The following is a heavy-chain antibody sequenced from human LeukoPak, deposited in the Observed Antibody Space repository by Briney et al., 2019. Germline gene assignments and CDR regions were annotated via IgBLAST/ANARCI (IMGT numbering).Heavy chain of an antibody. D-gene: IGHD1-14*01. CDR1: GYSFTSYC. V-gene: IGHV5-51*01. Sequence: GESLKISCKGSGYSFTSYCIGWVRQMPAKGLERMGIIYPGDSYTRYSPSFQGQVTISADKSISTAYLQWSSLKASDTAMYYCARLEMRGTGGLTPGVYYFDYWGQGTLVTVSS. CDR3: ARLEMRGTGGLTPGVYYFDY. CDR2: IYPGDSYT. J-gene: IGHJ4*02.